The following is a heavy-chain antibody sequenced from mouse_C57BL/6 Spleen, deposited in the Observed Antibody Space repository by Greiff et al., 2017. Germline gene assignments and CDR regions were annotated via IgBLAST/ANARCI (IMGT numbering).Heavy chain of an antibody. J-gene: IGHJ4*01. D-gene: IGHD2-2*01. CDR2: INPSSGYT. CDR1: GYTFTSYT. Sequence: VKLQESGAELARPGASVKMSCKASGYTFTSYTMHWVKQRPGQGLEWIGYINPSSGYTKYNQKFKDKATLTADKSSSTAYMQLSSLTSEDSAVYYCASGYLYARDYWGQGTSVTVSS. V-gene: IGHV1-4*01. CDR3: ASGYLYARDY.